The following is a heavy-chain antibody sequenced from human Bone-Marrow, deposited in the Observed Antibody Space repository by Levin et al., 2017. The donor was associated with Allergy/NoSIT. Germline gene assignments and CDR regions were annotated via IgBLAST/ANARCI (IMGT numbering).Heavy chain of an antibody. CDR3: AREDVGAFDV. CDR2: SNPNNGDT. CDR1: GPTFSGDH. J-gene: IGHJ3*01. D-gene: IGHD1-26*01. Sequence: GESLKISCQASGPTFSGDHLHWVRQAPGQGLEWMGRSNPNNGDTKYSQKIPGRVTMTWDTSINTAYMELTSLRSDDTAVYYCAREDVGAFDVWGQGTMVSVSS. V-gene: IGHV1-2*06.